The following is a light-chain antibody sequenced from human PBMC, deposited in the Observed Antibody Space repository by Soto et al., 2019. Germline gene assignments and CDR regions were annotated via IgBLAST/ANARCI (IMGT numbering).Light chain of an antibody. J-gene: IGLJ1*01. CDR1: KNDIGVYDF. CDR3: KSYAGSNTYV. V-gene: IGLV2-8*01. Sequence: QSALTQPPSASGSPGQSVTISCTGTKNDIGVYDFVSWYQHHPGKAPRLIIYEVVQRPSGVPDRFSGSKSGNTASLTVSGLQAADEADYFCKSYAGSNTYVFGSGTNVTVL. CDR2: EVV.